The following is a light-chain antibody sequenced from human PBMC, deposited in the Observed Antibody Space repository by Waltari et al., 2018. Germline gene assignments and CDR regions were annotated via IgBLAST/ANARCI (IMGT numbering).Light chain of an antibody. J-gene: IGKJ4*01. Sequence: DIQMTQSPSSLSASVGDRVTITCRASQVISNALAWYQQKPGKAPKLLLYGASRLESGVPSRFSGSGSGADYTLTISSLQPEDFATYHCQQYYSIALNFGGGTKVEIK. CDR2: GAS. CDR3: QQYYSIALN. CDR1: QVISNA. V-gene: IGKV1-NL1*01.